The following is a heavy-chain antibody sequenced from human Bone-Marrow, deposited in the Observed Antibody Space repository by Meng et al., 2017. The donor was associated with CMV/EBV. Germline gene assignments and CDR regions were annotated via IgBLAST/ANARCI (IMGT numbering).Heavy chain of an antibody. CDR1: GYTFTGYY. CDR3: ARAQLGITMIRGVTPYFEY. Sequence: VSVKVSCKASGYTFTGYYMHWVRQAPGQGLEWMGWINPNSGGTNYAQKFQGRVTMTRDTSISTAYMEVRRLRSDDTAVYYCARAQLGITMIRGVTPYFEYWGQGTLVTVSS. J-gene: IGHJ4*02. V-gene: IGHV1-2*02. D-gene: IGHD3-10*01. CDR2: INPNSGGT.